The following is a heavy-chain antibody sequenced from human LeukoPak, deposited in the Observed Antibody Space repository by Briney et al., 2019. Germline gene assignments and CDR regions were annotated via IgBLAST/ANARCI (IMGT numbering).Heavy chain of an antibody. CDR1: AFTFTTYI. D-gene: IGHD3-22*01. J-gene: IGHJ4*02. Sequence: GGSLRLSCAASAFTFTTYIMNWVRQAPGEGLEWLSYIIISSNTIYNADSVKGRFTISRDNAKNSLYLQMYSLRAEETAVYYCASLIPYYYDSSTYSPGDYWGQGTLVTVSS. V-gene: IGHV3-48*01. CDR3: ASLIPYYYDSSTYSPGDY. CDR2: IIISSNTI.